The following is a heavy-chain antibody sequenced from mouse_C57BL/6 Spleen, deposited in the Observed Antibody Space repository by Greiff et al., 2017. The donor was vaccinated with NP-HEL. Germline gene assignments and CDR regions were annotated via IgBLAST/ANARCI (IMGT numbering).Heavy chain of an antibody. Sequence: EVQLVESEGGLVQPGSSMKLSCTASGFTFSDYYMAWVRQVPEKGLEWVANINYDGSSTYYLDSLKSRFIISRDNAKNILYLQMSSLKSEDTATYYCARDKDWDGRYFDVWGTGTTVTVSS. CDR3: ARDKDWDGRYFDV. V-gene: IGHV5-16*01. D-gene: IGHD4-1*01. J-gene: IGHJ1*03. CDR2: INYDGSST. CDR1: GFTFSDYY.